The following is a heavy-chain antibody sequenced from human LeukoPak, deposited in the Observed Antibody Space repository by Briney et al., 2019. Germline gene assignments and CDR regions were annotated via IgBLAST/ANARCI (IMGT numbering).Heavy chain of an antibody. Sequence: GASVKVSCKASGGTFSSYSVNWVRQAPGKGLEWVSSISSSSSYIYYADSVKGRFTISRDNAKNSLYLQMNSLRAEDTAVYYCARDLWGYCSSTSCNDYWGQGTLVTVSS. CDR2: ISSSSSYI. CDR3: ARDLWGYCSSTSCNDY. CDR1: GGTFSSYS. D-gene: IGHD2-2*01. V-gene: IGHV3-21*01. J-gene: IGHJ4*02.